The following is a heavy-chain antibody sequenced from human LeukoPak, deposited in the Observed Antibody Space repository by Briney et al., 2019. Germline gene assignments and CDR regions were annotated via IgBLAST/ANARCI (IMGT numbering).Heavy chain of an antibody. V-gene: IGHV3-74*01. D-gene: IGHD3-9*01. J-gene: IGHJ4*02. Sequence: GGSLRLSCAASGFGFSRYWMHWVRQAPGTGLKWVSQINRDGSTTDYADSVKGRFSISRDNSKNTLYLDMNSLRAGDTAVYYCARAGRGLRYFDWLTYEYWGQGTLVTVSS. CDR3: ARAGRGLRYFDWLTYEY. CDR2: INRDGSTT. CDR1: GFGFSRYW.